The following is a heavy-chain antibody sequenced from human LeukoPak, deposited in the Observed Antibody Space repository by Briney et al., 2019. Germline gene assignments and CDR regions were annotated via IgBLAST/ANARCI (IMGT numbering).Heavy chain of an antibody. CDR2: IYYSGST. CDR1: GFTFSSYG. J-gene: IGHJ3*02. D-gene: IGHD5-18*01. Sequence: GSLRLSCAASGFTFSSYGMHWIRQPPGKGLEWIGSIYYSGSTYYNPSLKSRVTISVDTSKNQFSLKLSSVTAADTAVYYCARVIIQPWSEGGAFDIWGQGTMVTVSS. V-gene: IGHV4-39*07. CDR3: ARVIIQPWSEGGAFDI.